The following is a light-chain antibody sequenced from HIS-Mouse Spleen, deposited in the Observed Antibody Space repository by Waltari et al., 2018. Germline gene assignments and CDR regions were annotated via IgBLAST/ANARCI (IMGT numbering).Light chain of an antibody. CDR3: MQALQTPLT. J-gene: IGKJ4*01. CDR1: QSLMHSNGYNY. CDR2: LGS. Sequence: DIVMTQSPLSLPVTPREPAPISCRSSQSLMHSNGYNYLDWYLQKPRQSPQLLIYLGSNRASGVPDRFSGSGSGTDFTLKISRVEAEDVGVYYCMQALQTPLTFGGGTKVEIK. V-gene: IGKV2-28*01.